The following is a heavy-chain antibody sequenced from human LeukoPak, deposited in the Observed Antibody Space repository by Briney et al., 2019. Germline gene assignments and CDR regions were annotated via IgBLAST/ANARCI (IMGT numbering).Heavy chain of an antibody. V-gene: IGHV3-53*01. CDR1: GFTVGSNY. D-gene: IGHD4-17*01. Sequence: PGGSLRLSCAASGFTVGSNYMSWVRQAPGKGLEWVSVIYSGGSTYYADSVKGRFTISRDNSKNTLYLQMNSLRAEDTAVYYCAREVITVTTSAWFDPWGQGTLVTVSS. CDR3: AREVITVTTSAWFDP. J-gene: IGHJ5*02. CDR2: IYSGGST.